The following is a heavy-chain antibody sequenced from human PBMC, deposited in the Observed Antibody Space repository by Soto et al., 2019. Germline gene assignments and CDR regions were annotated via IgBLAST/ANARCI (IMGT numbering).Heavy chain of an antibody. D-gene: IGHD6-13*01. CDR1: GFTFSRFW. CDR2: INPDGSEK. V-gene: IGHV3-7*04. CDR3: ARGYTSSPLFEDYFDY. Sequence: EVQLVESGGDLVQPGGSLRLSCAASGFTFSRFWMTWVRQAPGKGLEWVANINPDGSEKYSVGSVKGRFTIYRDNVKNSLYLQMNNLRAEDTAVYFCARGYTSSPLFEDYFDYWGQGALVTVSS. J-gene: IGHJ4*02.